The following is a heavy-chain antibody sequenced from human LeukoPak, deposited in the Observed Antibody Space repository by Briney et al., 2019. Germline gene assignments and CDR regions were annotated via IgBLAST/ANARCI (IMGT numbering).Heavy chain of an antibody. J-gene: IGHJ4*02. V-gene: IGHV3-30*04. Sequence: GGSLRLSCAASGFAFSAYSMHWVRQAPGRGLDWAAIISYDGTITHYADSVKGRFTISRDNSKNTMYLQMNSLRAEDTAMYYCVGIRYFDWSSSGFWGQGTLVTVSS. CDR3: VGIRYFDWSSSGF. D-gene: IGHD3-9*01. CDR2: ISYDGTIT. CDR1: GFAFSAYS.